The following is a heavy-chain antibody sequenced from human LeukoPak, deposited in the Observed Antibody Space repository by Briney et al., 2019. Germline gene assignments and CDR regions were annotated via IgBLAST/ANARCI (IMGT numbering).Heavy chain of an antibody. J-gene: IGHJ5*02. CDR2: IYRGGST. CDR3: AKDDNYIRFLS. D-gene: IGHD3-16*01. CDR1: GFTVSSSY. Sequence: PGGSLRLSCEASGFTVSSSYMSWVRQAPGKGLEWVSVIYRGGSTYYADSVKGRFTISRDNSKNMLYLQMNSLRAEDTAVYYCAKDDNYIRFLSWGQGTLVTVSS. V-gene: IGHV3-53*01.